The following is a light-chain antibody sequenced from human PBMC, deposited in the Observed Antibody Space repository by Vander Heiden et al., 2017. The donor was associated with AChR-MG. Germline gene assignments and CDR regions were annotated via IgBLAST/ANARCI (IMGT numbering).Light chain of an antibody. V-gene: IGKV1-33*01. Sequence: DIQMTQSPSSLSASVGDRVTITCQASQDIRNYLNWYQQKPGKAPKLLIYDASNLETGVPSRFSGSGSGTDFTFTISSLQPEDIATYYCQQDYNLPPTFGGGTKVEIK. CDR3: QQDYNLPPT. CDR2: DAS. J-gene: IGKJ4*01. CDR1: QDIRNY.